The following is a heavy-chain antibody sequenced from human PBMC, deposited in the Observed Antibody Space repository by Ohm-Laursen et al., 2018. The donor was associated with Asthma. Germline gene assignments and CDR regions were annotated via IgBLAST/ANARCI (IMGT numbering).Heavy chain of an antibody. J-gene: IGHJ4*02. CDR2: IHYSGST. CDR3: ARDGRLRGSFDY. V-gene: IGHV4-31*03. Sequence: SQTLSLTCTVPGGSISSGHYYWTWIRQHPGKGLEWIGNIHYSGSTIYNPSLESRLTISVDTSKNQFSLNLSSVTAADTALYYCARDGRLRGSFDYWGQGTLVTVSS. D-gene: IGHD3-10*01. CDR1: GGSISSGHYY.